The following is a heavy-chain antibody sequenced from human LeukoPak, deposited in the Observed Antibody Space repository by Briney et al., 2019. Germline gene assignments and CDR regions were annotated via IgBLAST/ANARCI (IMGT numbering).Heavy chain of an antibody. Sequence: SETLSLTCTVSGGAISDYYWSWIRQPPGKGLEWIGYISSTGSTNRNPSLKSRVTISVDMSNNQFSLKLSSVTAADTAVYYCASSPYYDILTGYYIRGLYFDSWGQGTLVTVSS. CDR1: GGAISDYY. V-gene: IGHV4-59*01. J-gene: IGHJ4*02. CDR2: ISSTGST. D-gene: IGHD3-9*01. CDR3: ASSPYYDILTGYYIRGLYFDS.